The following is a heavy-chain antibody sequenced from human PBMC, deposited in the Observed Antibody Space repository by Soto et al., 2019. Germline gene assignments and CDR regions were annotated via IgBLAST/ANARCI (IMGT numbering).Heavy chain of an antibody. V-gene: IGHV1-8*01. CDR2: MNPNSGNT. D-gene: IGHD3-3*01. CDR3: AREGAIFVALDV. J-gene: IGHJ6*02. Sequence: ASVKVSCKASGYTFTSYDINWVRQATGQGLEWMGWMNPNSGNTGYAQKFQGRVTMTRNTPISTAYMELSSLRSEDTAVYYCAREGAIFVALDVWGQGTTVTVSS. CDR1: GYTFTSYD.